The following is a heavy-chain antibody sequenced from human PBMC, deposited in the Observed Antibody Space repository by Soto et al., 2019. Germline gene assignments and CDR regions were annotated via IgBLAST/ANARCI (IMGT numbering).Heavy chain of an antibody. CDR1: GGTFSSYA. V-gene: IGHV1-69*06. CDR2: IIPIFGTA. Sequence: ASVKVSCKASGGTFSSYAISWVRQAPGQGLEWMGGIIPIFGTANYAQKFQGRVTITADKSTSTAYMELSSLRSEDTAVYYCARRLQPRNWFDPWGQGTLVTV. CDR3: ARRLQPRNWFDP. D-gene: IGHD4-4*01. J-gene: IGHJ5*02.